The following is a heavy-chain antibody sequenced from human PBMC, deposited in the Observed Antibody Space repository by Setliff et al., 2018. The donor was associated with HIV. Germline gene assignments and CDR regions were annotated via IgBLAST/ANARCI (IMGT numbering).Heavy chain of an antibody. CDR3: ARTASYYDILTGYYRYYFDY. CDR1: GDTFTGYY. CDR2: INPNSGGT. J-gene: IGHJ4*02. Sequence: ASVKVSCKAPGDTFTGYYMHWVRQAPGQGLEWMGWINPNSGGTNYAQKFQGRVIMTRDTSISTAYMQLSRLRSDDTAVYYCARTASYYDILTGYYRYYFDYWGQGTLVTVSS. D-gene: IGHD3-9*01. V-gene: IGHV1-2*02.